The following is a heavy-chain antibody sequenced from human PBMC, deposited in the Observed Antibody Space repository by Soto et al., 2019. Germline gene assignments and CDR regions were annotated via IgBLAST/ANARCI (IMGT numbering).Heavy chain of an antibody. CDR3: AVGSITEDY. D-gene: IGHD1-26*01. CDR2: IRSKANSYAT. V-gene: IGHV3-73*02. J-gene: IGHJ4*02. CDR1: GFTFSGSA. Sequence: EVQLVESGGGLVQPGGSLKLSCAASGFTFSGSAMHWVRQASGKGLEWVGRIRSKANSYATAYAASVKGRFTISRDDSKNTAYLQMNSLRDEDTAVYYCAVGSITEDYWGQGTLVTVSS.